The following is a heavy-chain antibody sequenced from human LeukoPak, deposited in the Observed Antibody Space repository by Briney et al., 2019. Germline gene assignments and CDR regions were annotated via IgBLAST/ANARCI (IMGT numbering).Heavy chain of an antibody. D-gene: IGHD2-15*01. J-gene: IGHJ1*01. CDR1: GFIFGNYA. CDR2: ISGGGGDT. Sequence: GGSLRLSCAASGFIFGNYAMSWVRQAPGKGLEWVSTISGGGGDTDYADSVKGRFTISRDNSKNTLYLQVSSLRPEDSAMYYCVKADYCSGGNCYRIFQHWGQGTLVTVSS. V-gene: IGHV3-23*01. CDR3: VKADYCSGGNCYRIFQH.